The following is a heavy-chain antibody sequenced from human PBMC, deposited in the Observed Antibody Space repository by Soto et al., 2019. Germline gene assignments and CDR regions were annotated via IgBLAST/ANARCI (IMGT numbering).Heavy chain of an antibody. J-gene: IGHJ6*02. Sequence: ASETLSLTCAVYGGSFSGYYWSWIRQPPGKGLEWIGEINHSGSTNYNPSLKSRVTISVDTSKNQFSLKLSSVTAADTAVYYCARGGITGTALEFYYYGMDVWGQGTTVTVSS. CDR3: ARGGITGTALEFYYYGMDV. D-gene: IGHD1-20*01. CDR1: GGSFSGYY. CDR2: INHSGST. V-gene: IGHV4-34*01.